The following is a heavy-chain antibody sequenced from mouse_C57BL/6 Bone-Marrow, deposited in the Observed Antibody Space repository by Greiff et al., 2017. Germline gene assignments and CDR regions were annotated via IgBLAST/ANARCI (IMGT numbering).Heavy chain of an antibody. Sequence: EVQLQQSGPELVKPGASVKISCKASGYSFTGYYMNWVKQSPEKSLEWIGEINPSTGGTTYNQKFKAKATITADTSSNTAYLQLSSLTSEDTAVYYGAPTPIYYDDGWFAYWGQGTLVTVSA. J-gene: IGHJ3*01. D-gene: IGHD2-4*01. CDR3: APTPIYYDDGWFAY. CDR1: GYSFTGYY. CDR2: INPSTGGT. V-gene: IGHV1-42*01.